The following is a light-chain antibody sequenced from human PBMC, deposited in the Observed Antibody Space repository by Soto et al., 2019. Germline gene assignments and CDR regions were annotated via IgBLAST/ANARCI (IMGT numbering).Light chain of an antibody. CDR2: GAS. CDR3: QQYSISPT. J-gene: IGKJ2*01. V-gene: IGKV3-20*01. Sequence: EIELTQSPGTLSLSPGERATLSCRASQSVSSSYLAWYQQKPGQAPRLLIYGASSRATGIPDRFSGSGSGTDFTLTISRLEPEDFAVYYCQQYSISPTVGQGTKLEIK. CDR1: QSVSSSY.